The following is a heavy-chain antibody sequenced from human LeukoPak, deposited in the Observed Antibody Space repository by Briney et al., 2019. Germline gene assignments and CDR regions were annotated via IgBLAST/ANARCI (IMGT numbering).Heavy chain of an antibody. CDR1: GVIVSRNF. J-gene: IGHJ5*02. V-gene: IGHV3-53*01. CDR3: ARGSGSGWPLDR. D-gene: IGHD6-19*01. Sequence: GRSLRLSCAASGVIVSRNFTSWVRQAPEKGLQWGAIMYAGGTTDYSDSVRGRFHISRDSSNNTLSLQINSLRAEDTAVYYCARGSGSGWPLDRWGQGALVSVSS. CDR2: MYAGGTT.